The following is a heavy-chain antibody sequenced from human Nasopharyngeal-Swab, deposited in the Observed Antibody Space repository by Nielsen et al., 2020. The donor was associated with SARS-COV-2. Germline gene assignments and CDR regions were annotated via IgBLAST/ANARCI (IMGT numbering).Heavy chain of an antibody. CDR3: ARGYCSGGSCYPEAYYYYYMDV. D-gene: IGHD2-15*01. CDR2: ISAYNGNT. V-gene: IGHV1-18*04. CDR1: GYTFTSYG. J-gene: IGHJ6*03. Sequence: ASVKVSCKASGYTFTSYGISWVRQAPGQGLEWMGWISAYNGNTNYAQKLQGRVTMTTDTSTSTAYMELRSLRSEDTAVYYCARGYCSGGSCYPEAYYYYYMDVWGKGTTVTVSS.